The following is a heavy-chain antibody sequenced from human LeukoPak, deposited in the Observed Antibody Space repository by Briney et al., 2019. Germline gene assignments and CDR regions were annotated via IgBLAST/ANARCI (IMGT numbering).Heavy chain of an antibody. Sequence: SGTLSLTCTVSGVSISSYYWSWIRQPPGKGLEWVGYIYYSGSTNYNPSLKSRVTISVDTSKNQFSLKLSSVTAADTAVYYCARVLRYFDWLPDAFDIWGQGTMVTVSS. V-gene: IGHV4-59*01. CDR3: ARVLRYFDWLPDAFDI. CDR2: IYYSGST. J-gene: IGHJ3*02. D-gene: IGHD3-9*01. CDR1: GVSISSYY.